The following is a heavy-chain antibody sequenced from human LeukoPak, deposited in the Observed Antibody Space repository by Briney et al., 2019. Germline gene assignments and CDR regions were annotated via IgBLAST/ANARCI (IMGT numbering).Heavy chain of an antibody. J-gene: IGHJ4*02. Sequence: SETLSLTCTVSGGSISPYYWSWIRQPPGKGLEWIGYIYYSGSTNYNPSLKSRVTISVDTSKNQFSLKLSSVTAADTAVYYCARDFPAYVIGGYFDYWGQGTLVTVSS. D-gene: IGHD3-16*02. CDR1: GGSISPYY. CDR2: IYYSGST. CDR3: ARDFPAYVIGGYFDY. V-gene: IGHV4-59*12.